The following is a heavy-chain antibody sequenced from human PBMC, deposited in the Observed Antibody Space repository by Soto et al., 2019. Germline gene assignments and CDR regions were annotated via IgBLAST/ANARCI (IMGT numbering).Heavy chain of an antibody. D-gene: IGHD4-17*01. CDR3: AKGSPGVYAN. J-gene: IGHJ4*02. CDR2: ISSSGTGT. Sequence: PGESLKISCAASGFTFSNYAMSWVRQVPGKGLEWVSAISSSGTGTYYADAVKGRFTISRDNSRNILYMQMNSLRAEDAAVYYCAKGSPGVYANWGQGIMVIVSS. V-gene: IGHV3-23*01. CDR1: GFTFSNYA.